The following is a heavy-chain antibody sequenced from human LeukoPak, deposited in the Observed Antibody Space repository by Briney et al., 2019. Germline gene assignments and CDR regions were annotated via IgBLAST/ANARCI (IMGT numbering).Heavy chain of an antibody. CDR2: IPYDGRKE. Sequence: PGGSLRLSCAASGFTFNTFAMHWVRQAPGKGLEWVAIIPYDGRKEYYAESVKGRFTISRDNSKNTLYLQMNSLRAEDTAVYYCVRASSGSLQTAEYFQTWGQGTLVTVSS. J-gene: IGHJ1*01. CDR3: VRASSGSLQTAEYFQT. CDR1: GFTFNTFA. V-gene: IGHV3-30*04. D-gene: IGHD3-10*01.